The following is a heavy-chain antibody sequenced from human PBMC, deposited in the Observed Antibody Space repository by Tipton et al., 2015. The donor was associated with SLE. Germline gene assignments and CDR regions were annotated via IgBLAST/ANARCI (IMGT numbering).Heavy chain of an antibody. Sequence: TLSLTCTVSGGSISSSSYYWGWIRQPPGKGLEWIGEINHSGSTNYNPSLKSRVTISVDTSKNQFSLKLSSVTAADTAVYYCARLRVAAGRGYFQHWGQGTLVTVSS. V-gene: IGHV4-39*07. D-gene: IGHD6-13*01. CDR3: ARLRVAAGRGYFQH. J-gene: IGHJ1*01. CDR1: GGSISSSSYY. CDR2: INHSGST.